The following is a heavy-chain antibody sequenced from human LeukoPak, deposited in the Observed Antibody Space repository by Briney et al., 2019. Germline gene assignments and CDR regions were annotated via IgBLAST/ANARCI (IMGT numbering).Heavy chain of an antibody. CDR3: AKRWLGRGDFDY. D-gene: IGHD6-19*01. CDR1: GFTFSSHG. V-gene: IGHV3-30*18. Sequence: GGSLRLSCAASGFTFSSHGMHWVRQAPGKGLGWVAVISYDGSNKYYADSVKDRFTISRDNSKNTLYLQMNSRRAEDTAVYYCAKRWLGRGDFDYWGQGTLVTVSS. J-gene: IGHJ4*02. CDR2: ISYDGSNK.